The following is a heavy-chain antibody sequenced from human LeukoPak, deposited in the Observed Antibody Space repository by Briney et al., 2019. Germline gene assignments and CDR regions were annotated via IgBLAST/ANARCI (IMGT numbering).Heavy chain of an antibody. V-gene: IGHV1-8*03. J-gene: IGHJ6*03. CDR1: GYTFTSYD. Sequence: GASVKVSRKASGYTFTSYDINWVRQATGQGLEWMGWMNPNSGNTGYAQKFQGRVTITRNTSISTAYMELSSLRSEDTAVYYCARGGMEWTYYYYYMDVWGKGTTVTVSS. CDR3: ARGGMEWTYYYYYMDV. CDR2: MNPNSGNT. D-gene: IGHD3-3*01.